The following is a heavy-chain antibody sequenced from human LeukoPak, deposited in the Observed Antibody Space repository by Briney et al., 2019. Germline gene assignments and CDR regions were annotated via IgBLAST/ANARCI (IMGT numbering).Heavy chain of an antibody. V-gene: IGHV3-64D*09. CDR3: VVSYLYAFDI. Sequence: GGSLRLSCPASGFTFSTYAMHWVRQAPGKGLEYVSAISSNGGSTYYADSVKGRFTISRDNSKSTLYLQMSSLRAEDTAVYYCVVSYLYAFDIWGQGTMVTVSS. J-gene: IGHJ3*02. D-gene: IGHD5-18*01. CDR1: GFTFSTYA. CDR2: ISSNGGST.